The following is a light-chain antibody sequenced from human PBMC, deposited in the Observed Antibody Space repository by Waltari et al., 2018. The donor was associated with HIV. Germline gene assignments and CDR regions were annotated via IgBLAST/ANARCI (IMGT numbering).Light chain of an antibody. CDR3: QQYGSSLHS. Sequence: EVVLTQTPASLSLSRGEKDTLSDRASQSVSSSYLAWYQQKPGLSPSLLIYDASRRATGIPDRFSGSGSGTDFTLTISSLEPEDFAVYYCQQYGSSLHSFGQGTKLEIK. CDR1: QSVSSSY. J-gene: IGKJ2*03. CDR2: DAS. V-gene: IGKV3D-20*01.